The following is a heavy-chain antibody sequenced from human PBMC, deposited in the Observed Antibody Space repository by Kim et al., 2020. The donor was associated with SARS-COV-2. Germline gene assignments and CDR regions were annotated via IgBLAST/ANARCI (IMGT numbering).Heavy chain of an antibody. V-gene: IGHV3-7*03. J-gene: IGHJ4*02. D-gene: IGHD1-1*01. CDR1: GFTFGSYW. CDR2: IKQDGTQQ. Sequence: GGSLRLSCAASGFTFGSYWMTWVRQAPGKGLEWVANIKQDGTQQYYVDSVRGRFTVSRDGANMYLQMNSLRAEDTAVYCCARTLTGTTESFEYWGRGTLVTVSS. CDR3: ARTLTGTTESFEY.